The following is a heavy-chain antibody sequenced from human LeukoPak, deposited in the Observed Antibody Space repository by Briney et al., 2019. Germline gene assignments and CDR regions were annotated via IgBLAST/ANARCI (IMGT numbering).Heavy chain of an antibody. CDR1: GFTFSSYA. CDR3: AKDGSCSSTSCYYGY. V-gene: IGHV3-23*01. J-gene: IGHJ4*02. CDR2: ISGSGGST. Sequence: PGGSLRLSCAASGFTFSSYAMSWVRQAPGKGLEWVSAISGSGGSTYYADSVKGRFTISRGNSKNTLYLQMNSPRAEDTAVYYCAKDGSCSSTSCYYGYWGQGTLVTVSS. D-gene: IGHD2-2*01.